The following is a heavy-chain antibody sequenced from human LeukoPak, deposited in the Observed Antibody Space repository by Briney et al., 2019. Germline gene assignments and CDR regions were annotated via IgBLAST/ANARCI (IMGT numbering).Heavy chain of an antibody. D-gene: IGHD2-2*01. V-gene: IGHV1-69*13. J-gene: IGHJ4*02. Sequence: SVKVSCKASGYTFTSYGISWVRQAPGQGLGWMGGIIPIFGTANYAQKFQGRVTITADESTSTAYMELSSLRSEDTAVYYCARDGDRVVPAAPTRDFDYWGQGTLVTVSS. CDR2: IIPIFGTA. CDR1: GYTFTSYG. CDR3: ARDGDRVVPAAPTRDFDY.